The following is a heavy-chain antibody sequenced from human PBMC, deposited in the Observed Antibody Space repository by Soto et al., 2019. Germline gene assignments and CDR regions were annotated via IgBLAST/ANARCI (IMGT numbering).Heavy chain of an antibody. CDR2: IYHSGST. CDR3: ARDLDGLHDDNSGPYPRPG. V-gene: IGHV4-38-2*02. CDR1: KSSINSRFY. Sequence: SETLSLTCTVSKSSINSRFYWGLIRQPPWNGLEWIASIYHSGSTHYNPSLKSRATISVDTSNNQFSLKVSSVTVADTAVYYCARDLDGLHDDNSGPYPRPGWGQGNLVTVSS. D-gene: IGHD3-22*01. J-gene: IGHJ1*01.